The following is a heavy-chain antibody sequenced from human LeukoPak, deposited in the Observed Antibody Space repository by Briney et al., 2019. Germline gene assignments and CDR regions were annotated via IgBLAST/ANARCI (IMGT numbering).Heavy chain of an antibody. J-gene: IGHJ3*02. Sequence: GGSLSLSCKASGFTFNMFWMAWVRQAPGKGLEGVSDTNQDGSVKFYVDSVRDRFAVSRDNAQRSLFLQMNSLRAEDTAVYYCARLLYDSSGESDAFDIWGQGTMVTVSS. V-gene: IGHV3-7*01. CDR3: ARLLYDSSGESDAFDI. CDR1: GFTFNMFW. D-gene: IGHD3-22*01. CDR2: TNQDGSVK.